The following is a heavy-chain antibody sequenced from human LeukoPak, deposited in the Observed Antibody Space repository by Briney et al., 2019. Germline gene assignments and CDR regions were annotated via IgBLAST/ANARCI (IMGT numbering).Heavy chain of an antibody. J-gene: IGHJ5*02. CDR1: GGTFSSYA. CDR3: ARVKGNYQNWFDP. Sequence: SVKVSCKASGGTFSSYAISWVRQAPGQGLEWMGGIIPIFGTANYAQKFQGRVTITADESTSTAYMELSSLRSEDTAVYYCARVKGNYQNWFDPWGQGTLVTVSS. D-gene: IGHD1-7*01. V-gene: IGHV1-69*13. CDR2: IIPIFGTA.